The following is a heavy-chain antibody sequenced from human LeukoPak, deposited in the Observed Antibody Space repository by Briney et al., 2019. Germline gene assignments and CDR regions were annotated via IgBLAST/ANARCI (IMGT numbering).Heavy chain of an antibody. V-gene: IGHV4-59*01. Sequence: SETLSLTCTVSGGSISSYYWSWIRQPPGKGLEWIGYIYYSGSTNYNPPLKSRVTISVDTSKNQFSLKLSSVTAADTAVYYCARGHGGYCSSTSCYQGWFDPWGQGTLVTVSS. J-gene: IGHJ5*02. D-gene: IGHD2-2*03. CDR2: IYYSGST. CDR3: ARGHGGYCSSTSCYQGWFDP. CDR1: GGSISSYY.